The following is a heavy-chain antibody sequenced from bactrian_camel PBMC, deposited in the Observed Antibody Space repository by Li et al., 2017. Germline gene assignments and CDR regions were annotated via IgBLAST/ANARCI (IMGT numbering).Heavy chain of an antibody. Sequence: HVQLVESGGGSVQAGGSLKLTCAGSAYILEQCGMGWFRQAPGKEENLVSLRRDGTTVYSDSVKGRFTISRDYVKNTVSLEMKSLKTEDTAVYYCAAEEAVDETSCGRLHWGQGTQVTVS. CDR1: AYILEQCG. CDR3: AAEEAVDETSCGRLH. D-gene: IGHD6*01. J-gene: IGHJ4*01. CDR2: LRRDGTT. V-gene: IGHV3S60*01.